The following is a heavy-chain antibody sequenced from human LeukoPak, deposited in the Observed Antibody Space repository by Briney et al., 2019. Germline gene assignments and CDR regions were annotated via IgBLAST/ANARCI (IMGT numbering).Heavy chain of an antibody. CDR2: IRYDGNNK. CDR3: ASTWGHYYDSSGYYALSFDY. Sequence: GGSLRLSCAASGFTFSDYSMHWVRQAPGKGLNWVAFIRYDGNNKYYADSVKGRFTISRDNSKNMLYLEMNSLRAEDTAVYYCASTWGHYYDSSGYYALSFDYWGQGTLVTVSS. V-gene: IGHV3-30*02. J-gene: IGHJ4*02. CDR1: GFTFSDYS. D-gene: IGHD3-22*01.